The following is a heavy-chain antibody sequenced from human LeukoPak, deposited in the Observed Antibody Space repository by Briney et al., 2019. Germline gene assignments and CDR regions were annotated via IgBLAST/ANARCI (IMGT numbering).Heavy chain of an antibody. CDR3: ASWDSSGSYPLDY. CDR2: IIPILGIA. D-gene: IGHD1-26*01. Sequence: ASVKVSCMASGGTFSSYAISWVRQAPGQGLEWMGRIIPILGIANYAQKFQGRVTITADKSTSTAYMELSSLRSEDTAAYYCASWDSSGSYPLDYWGQGTLVAVSS. J-gene: IGHJ4*02. CDR1: GGTFSSYA. V-gene: IGHV1-69*04.